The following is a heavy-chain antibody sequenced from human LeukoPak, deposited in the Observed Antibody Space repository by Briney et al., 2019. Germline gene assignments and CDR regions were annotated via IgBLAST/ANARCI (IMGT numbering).Heavy chain of an antibody. CDR2: ISSSGSTI. Sequence: PGGSLRLSCAASGFTFSDYYMSWIRQAPGKGLEWVSYISSSGSTIYYADSVKGRFTISRDNAKNSLYLQMNSLRAEDTAVYYCAGVFRAAADFDYWGQGTLVTVSS. CDR3: AGVFRAAADFDY. J-gene: IGHJ4*02. D-gene: IGHD6-13*01. CDR1: GFTFSDYY. V-gene: IGHV3-11*04.